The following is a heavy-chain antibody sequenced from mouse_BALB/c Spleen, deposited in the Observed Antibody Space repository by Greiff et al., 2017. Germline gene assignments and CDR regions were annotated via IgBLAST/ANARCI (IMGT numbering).Heavy chain of an antibody. J-gene: IGHJ4*01. CDR2: ILPGSGST. Sequence: VQLQQSGAELMKPGASVKISCKATGYTFSSYWIEWVKQRPGHGLEWIGEILPGSGSTNYNEKFKGKATFTADTSSNTAYMQLSSLTSEDSAVYYCARSGGPYYAMDYWGQGTSVTVSS. CDR1: GYTFSSYW. V-gene: IGHV1-9*01. CDR3: ARSGGPYYAMDY. D-gene: IGHD1-1*02.